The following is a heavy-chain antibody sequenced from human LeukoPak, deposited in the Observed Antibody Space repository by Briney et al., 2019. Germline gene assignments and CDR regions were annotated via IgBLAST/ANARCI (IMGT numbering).Heavy chain of an antibody. V-gene: IGHV3-66*01. J-gene: IGHJ4*02. CDR2: IYSGGDA. D-gene: IGHD1-14*01. CDR3: SRGRGIRGE. Sequence: PGGSLRLSCAASGFTVSSDYMSWVRQAPGKGLDWVSIIYSGGDAYYADSVKGRFTISRDNSKNTVYLQMESLRVEDTAVYYCSRGRGIRGEWGQGTLVTVSS. CDR1: GFTVSSDY.